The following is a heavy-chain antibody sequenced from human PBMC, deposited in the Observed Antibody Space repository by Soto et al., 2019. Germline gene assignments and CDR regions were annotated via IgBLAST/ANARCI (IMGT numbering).Heavy chain of an antibody. CDR1: GVSLKTYY. D-gene: IGHD1-20*01. Sequence: QVHLQESGPGLVRPSETLSLTCTVSGVSLKTYYWSWIRLPPGGGLEWIGYSFSSGRPNYHPSLRSRVTMSVETSNNQFSLKMSSVTAADTAVYYCARVAGISYYNHMDVWGKGTTVTVSS. CDR3: ARVAGISYYNHMDV. CDR2: SFSSGRP. V-gene: IGHV4-59*01. J-gene: IGHJ6*03.